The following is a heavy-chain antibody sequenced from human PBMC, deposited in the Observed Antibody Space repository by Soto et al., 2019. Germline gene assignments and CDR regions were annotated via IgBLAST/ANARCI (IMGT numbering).Heavy chain of an antibody. V-gene: IGHV4-31*03. D-gene: IGHD6-25*01. CDR2: IYYSGST. CDR1: GGSISSVGHY. J-gene: IGHJ6*02. Sequence: SETLSLTCSVSGGSISSVGHYWTWIRQQPGKGLEWIGYIYYSGSTDYNPSLKSRVTISVDRSKSQFSLNLSSVTAADTAIYYCARESGGYDSSTRYGLDVWGQGTTVTVSS. CDR3: ARESGGYDSSTRYGLDV.